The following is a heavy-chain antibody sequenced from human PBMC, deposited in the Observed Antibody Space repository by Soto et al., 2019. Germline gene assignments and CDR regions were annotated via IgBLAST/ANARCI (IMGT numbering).Heavy chain of an antibody. V-gene: IGHV3-30-3*01. CDR2: ISYDGSNK. CDR3: ARDLDHYDSSGSDY. D-gene: IGHD3-22*01. J-gene: IGHJ4*02. Sequence: GGSLRLSCAASGFTFSSYAMHWVRQAPGKGLEWVAVISYDGSNKYYADSVKGRFTISRDNSKNTLYLQMNSLRAEDTAVYYCARDLDHYDSSGSDYWGQGTLVTVSS. CDR1: GFTFSSYA.